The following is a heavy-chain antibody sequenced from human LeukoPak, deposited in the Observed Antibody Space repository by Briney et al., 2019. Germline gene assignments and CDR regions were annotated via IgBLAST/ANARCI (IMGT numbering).Heavy chain of an antibody. CDR1: GGSISSRSYY. Sequence: SSETLSLTCTVSGGSISSRSYYWGWIRQPPGKGLEWIGNINYSGSTYYNPSLKSRVTISVDTSKNQFSLNLSSVTAADMAVYYCARVILADYYYYYMDVWGKGTTVTVSS. J-gene: IGHJ6*03. D-gene: IGHD3/OR15-3a*01. CDR3: ARVILADYYYYYMDV. V-gene: IGHV4-39*01. CDR2: INYSGST.